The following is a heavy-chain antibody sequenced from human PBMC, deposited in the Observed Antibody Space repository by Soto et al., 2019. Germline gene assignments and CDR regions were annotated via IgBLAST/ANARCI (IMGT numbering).Heavy chain of an antibody. V-gene: IGHV3-23*01. D-gene: IGHD3-10*01. CDR1: GFTFSSYA. CDR2: ISGSGGST. Sequence: GGSLRLSCAASGFTFSSYAMSWVRQAPGKGLEWASAISGSGGSTYYADSVKGRFTISRDNSKNTLYLQMNSLRAEDTAVYYCAKALWFGELLSYYFDYWGQGTLVTVSS. J-gene: IGHJ4*02. CDR3: AKALWFGELLSYYFDY.